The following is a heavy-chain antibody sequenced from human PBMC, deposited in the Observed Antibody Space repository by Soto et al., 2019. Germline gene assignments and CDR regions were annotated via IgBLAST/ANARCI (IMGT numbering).Heavy chain of an antibody. CDR1: GFTFSSYA. D-gene: IGHD3-10*01. V-gene: IGHV3-23*01. CDR2: ISGSGGST. Sequence: GGSLRLSCAASGFTFSSYAMSWVRQAPGKGLEWVSAISGSGGSTYYADSVKGRFTISRDNSKNTLYLQMNSLRAEDTAVYYCAKPYITMVRGVLPYYFDYWGQGTLVTVSS. J-gene: IGHJ4*02. CDR3: AKPYITMVRGVLPYYFDY.